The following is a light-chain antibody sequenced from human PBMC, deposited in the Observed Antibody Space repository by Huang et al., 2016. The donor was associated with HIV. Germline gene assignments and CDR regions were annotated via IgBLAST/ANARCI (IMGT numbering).Light chain of an antibody. CDR2: ATS. J-gene: IGKJ1*01. CDR3: LQTYTYPWT. V-gene: IGKV1-6*01. Sequence: AIQMTQSPASLSASVGDRVTITCRASQGIRNDLAWYQQRLVKAPKLLVSATSHLQSGVPSRFSGIGSGTHFTLTISSLQPEDFATYYCLQTYTYPWTFGRGTKVEI. CDR1: QGIRND.